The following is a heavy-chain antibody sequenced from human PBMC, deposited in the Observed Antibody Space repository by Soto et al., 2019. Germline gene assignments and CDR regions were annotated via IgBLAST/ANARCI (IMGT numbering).Heavy chain of an antibody. CDR2: INPNSGVT. CDR3: ARDAVVAGTGQRYFDY. D-gene: IGHD2-15*01. CDR1: GYTFTDYY. J-gene: IGHJ4*02. Sequence: GASVKVSCKASGYTFTDYYMHWVRQAPGQGLEWLGWINPNSGVTNYAQKFQGWVTMTRDTSISTAYMELNRLTFDDTAVYYCARDAVVAGTGQRYFDYWGQGTLVTVSS. V-gene: IGHV1-2*04.